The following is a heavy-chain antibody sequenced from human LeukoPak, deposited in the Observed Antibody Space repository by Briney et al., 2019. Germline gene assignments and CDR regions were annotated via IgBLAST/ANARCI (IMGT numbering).Heavy chain of an antibody. V-gene: IGHV1-18*01. D-gene: IGHD3-16*02. CDR1: GYTFTSYG. CDR2: ISAYNGNT. Sequence: ASVKVSCKASGYTFTSYGISWVRQAPGQGLEWMGGISAYNGNTNYAQKLQGRVTMTTDTSTSTAYMELRSLRSDDTAVYYCARGIYVWGSYPPSYFDYWGQGTLVTVSS. J-gene: IGHJ4*02. CDR3: ARGIYVWGSYPPSYFDY.